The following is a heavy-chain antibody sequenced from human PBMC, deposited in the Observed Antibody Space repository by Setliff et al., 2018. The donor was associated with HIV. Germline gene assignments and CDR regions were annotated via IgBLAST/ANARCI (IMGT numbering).Heavy chain of an antibody. Sequence: ASVKVSCKASGYTFTSYGVSWVRQAPGQGLEWMGWTYIGATNYAQKFRDRLTVTTDTSTSTAYMELRSLSPDDTAVYYCARVGPSIPYGMDVWGQGTTVT. CDR3: ARVGPSIPYGMDV. D-gene: IGHD2-21*01. CDR1: GYTFTSYG. CDR2: TYIGAT. V-gene: IGHV1-18*01. J-gene: IGHJ6*02.